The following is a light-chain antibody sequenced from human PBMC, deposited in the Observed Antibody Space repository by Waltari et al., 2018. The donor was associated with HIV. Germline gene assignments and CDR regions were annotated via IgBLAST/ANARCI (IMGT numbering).Light chain of an antibody. V-gene: IGKV1-9*01. CDR1: LVVSGY. CDR2: GTS. Sequence: DIQLTQSPSFLSASAGDRVIITCRASLVVSGYVAWYQQKPGKAPKLLIYGTSILQGGVPSRFTGRGSGTEFTLTINSLQPEDSATYYCQQLRTFGQGTNVEIK. CDR3: QQLRT. J-gene: IGKJ1*01.